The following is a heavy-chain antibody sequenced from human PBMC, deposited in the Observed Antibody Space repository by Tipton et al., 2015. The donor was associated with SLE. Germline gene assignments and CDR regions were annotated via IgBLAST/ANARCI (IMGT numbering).Heavy chain of an antibody. CDR2: IYSGGTT. V-gene: IGHV3-53*01. D-gene: IGHD3-3*01. J-gene: IGHJ3*02. CDR1: GFSVSGHY. CDR3: ARSRKNKYYEFWTGAPLYDRFDI. Sequence: SLRLSCAASGFSVSGHYMSWVRQAPGKGLEWVSVIYSGGTTYYADSVKGRFTISRDNAKKFLYLQMNSLRGEDTALYYCARSRKNKYYEFWTGAPLYDRFDIWGQGTMVTVSS.